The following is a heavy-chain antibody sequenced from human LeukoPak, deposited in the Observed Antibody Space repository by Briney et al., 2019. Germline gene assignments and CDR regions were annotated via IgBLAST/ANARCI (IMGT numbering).Heavy chain of an antibody. Sequence: GGSLRLSCAASGFTFSNYGMSWVRQAPGKGLEWVSAISGSGGSTYYADPVKGRFTISRDNSKNTLYLQMNSLRAEDTAVYYCAKDSYYYGSGTLFDYWGQGTLVTVSS. D-gene: IGHD3-10*01. CDR3: AKDSYYYGSGTLFDY. V-gene: IGHV3-23*01. CDR2: ISGSGGST. J-gene: IGHJ4*02. CDR1: GFTFSNYG.